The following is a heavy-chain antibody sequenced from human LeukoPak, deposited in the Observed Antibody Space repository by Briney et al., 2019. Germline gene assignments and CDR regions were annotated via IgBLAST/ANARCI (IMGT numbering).Heavy chain of an antibody. CDR1: GGSISSYY. CDR2: IYYSGST. J-gene: IGHJ5*02. Sequence: PSETLSLTCTVSGGSISSYYWSWIRQPPGKGLEWIGYIYYSGSTNYNPSLKSRVTISVDTSKNQFSLKLSSVTAADTAVYYCASLFRQHGNWFDPWGQGTLVTVSS. V-gene: IGHV4-59*01. D-gene: IGHD6-13*01. CDR3: ASLFRQHGNWFDP.